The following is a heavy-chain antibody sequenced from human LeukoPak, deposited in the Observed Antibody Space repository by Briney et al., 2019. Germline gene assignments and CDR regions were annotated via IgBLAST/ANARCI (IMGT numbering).Heavy chain of an antibody. J-gene: IGHJ4*02. CDR2: ISLYNGNT. Sequence: GASVKVSCKASGYTFTSYGTSWVRQAPGQGLEWMGWISLYNGNTKYAQKLQGRVTLTTDTSTSTAYMELRSLRSDDTAVYYCARDEQWLVDYWGQGTLVTVSS. D-gene: IGHD6-19*01. CDR1: GYTFTSYG. V-gene: IGHV1-18*01. CDR3: ARDEQWLVDY.